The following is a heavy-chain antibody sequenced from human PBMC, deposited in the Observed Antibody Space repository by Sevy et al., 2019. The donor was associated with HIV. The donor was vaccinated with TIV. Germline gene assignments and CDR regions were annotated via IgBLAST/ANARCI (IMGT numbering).Heavy chain of an antibody. CDR3: ARRITTHSVYYYYYYGMDV. D-gene: IGHD3-3*01. V-gene: IGHV4-39*01. CDR1: GGSISSSSYY. CDR2: IDYSGST. Sequence: SETLSLTCTVSGGSISSSSYYWGWIRQPPGKGREWIGSIDYSGSTYYNPSRRSRFTQSVDTPKNQFSLKLSSLTAADTAVYYRARRITTHSVYYYYYYGMDVWGQGTTVTVSS. J-gene: IGHJ6*02.